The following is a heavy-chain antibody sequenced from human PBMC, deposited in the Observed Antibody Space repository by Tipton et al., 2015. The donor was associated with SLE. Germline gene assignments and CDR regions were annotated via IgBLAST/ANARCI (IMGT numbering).Heavy chain of an antibody. CDR2: IYYSGST. Sequence: TLSLTCTVSGGSISSHYWSWIRQPPGKGLEWIGYIYYSGSTNYNPSLKSRVTISVDTSKNQFSLKLSSVTAADTAVYYCARVPATVTTDYYYGMDVWGQGTTVTVSS. CDR3: ARVPATVTTDYYYGMDV. V-gene: IGHV4-59*11. CDR1: GGSISSHY. D-gene: IGHD4-17*01. J-gene: IGHJ6*02.